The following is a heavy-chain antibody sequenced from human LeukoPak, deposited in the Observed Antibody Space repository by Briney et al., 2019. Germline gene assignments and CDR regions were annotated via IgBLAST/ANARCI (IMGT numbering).Heavy chain of an antibody. Sequence: GESLKISCKGSGYSFTSYWIGWVRQMPGKGLEWMGIIYPGDSDTRYSPSFQGQVTISADKSISTAYLQWSSLKASDTAMYYCARLSYCSGGSCGPNDYWGQGTLVTVSS. CDR2: IYPGDSDT. D-gene: IGHD2-15*01. J-gene: IGHJ4*02. CDR1: GYSFTSYW. CDR3: ARLSYCSGGSCGPNDY. V-gene: IGHV5-51*01.